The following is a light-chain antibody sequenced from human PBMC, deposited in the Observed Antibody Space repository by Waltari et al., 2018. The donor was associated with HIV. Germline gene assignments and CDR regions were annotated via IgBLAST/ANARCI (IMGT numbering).Light chain of an antibody. CDR3: AAWDDSLNGWV. CDR1: SSNIGTNA. Sequence: QSVLTQPPSASGTPGQTVTISCSGSSSNIGTNAVNWYQPLPGTAPKLLISTNNQRPSGVPDRFSGSKSGTSASLAITGLQSEDEADYYCAAWDDSLNGWVFGGGTKLTVL. J-gene: IGLJ2*01. CDR2: TNN. V-gene: IGLV1-44*01.